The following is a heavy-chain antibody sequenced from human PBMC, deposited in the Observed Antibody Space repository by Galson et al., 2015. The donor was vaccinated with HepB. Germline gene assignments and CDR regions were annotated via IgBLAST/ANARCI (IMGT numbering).Heavy chain of an antibody. CDR3: VNGYRYGEFEY. J-gene: IGHJ4*02. Sequence: SLRLSCAASGFTFSSYAMHWVRQAPGKGLEYVSAINNNGGSTYYEESVKGRFTISRDNSKNTLYLQMSSLRAEDTAVYYCVNGYRYGEFEYWGQGTLVTVSS. D-gene: IGHD5-18*01. CDR2: INNNGGST. CDR1: GFTFSSYA. V-gene: IGHV3-64D*06.